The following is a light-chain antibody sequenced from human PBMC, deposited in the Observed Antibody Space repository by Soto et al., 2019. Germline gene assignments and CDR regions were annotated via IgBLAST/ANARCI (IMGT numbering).Light chain of an antibody. Sequence: DIQMTQSPSTLSASVGDRVTITCRASQSISSWLAWYQQRPGRAPEVLIYDASSLESGVPSRFSGSGSLTEFTLTISSLQPDDFATYYCQQYNSYHVTFGGGTKMEIK. CDR3: QQYNSYHVT. CDR2: DAS. J-gene: IGKJ4*01. V-gene: IGKV1-5*01. CDR1: QSISSW.